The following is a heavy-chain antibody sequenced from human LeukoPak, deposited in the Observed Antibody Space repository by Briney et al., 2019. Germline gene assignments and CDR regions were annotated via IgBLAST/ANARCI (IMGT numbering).Heavy chain of an antibody. CDR2: ISGSGDIT. J-gene: IGHJ4*02. Sequence: GGCLRLSWAASGSTFSSYPMTWVRKAPWKGLEWVLAISGSGDITYYADSVKGRFTISRDNSKNTLYLQMDSLRVEDTAVHYCAKVTGGDMITYGGVDYWGQGTLVTVSS. D-gene: IGHD3-16*01. CDR3: AKVTGGDMITYGGVDY. CDR1: GSTFSSYP. V-gene: IGHV3-23*01.